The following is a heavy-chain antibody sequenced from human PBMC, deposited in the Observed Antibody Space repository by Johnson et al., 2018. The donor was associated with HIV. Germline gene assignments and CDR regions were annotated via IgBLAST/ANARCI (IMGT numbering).Heavy chain of an antibody. Sequence: VQLEESGGGLVQPGGSLRLSCAASGFTFSSYSMNWVRQAPGKGLEWVSYISSSSGTIYYADSVKGRFTISRDNSKNTLYLQMNSLRAEDTAVYYCARGVDGAFDIWGQGTMVTVSS. CDR1: GFTFSSYS. V-gene: IGHV3-48*01. D-gene: IGHD3-10*01. CDR2: ISSSSGTI. CDR3: ARGVDGAFDI. J-gene: IGHJ3*02.